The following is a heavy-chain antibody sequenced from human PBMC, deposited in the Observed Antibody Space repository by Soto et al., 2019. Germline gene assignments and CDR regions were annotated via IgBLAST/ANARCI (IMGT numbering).Heavy chain of an antibody. Sequence: SVKVSCKASGGTFSSYAISWVRQAPGQGLKWMGGIIPIFGTANYAQKFQGRVTITADESTSTAYMELSSLRSEDTAVYYCARPTRYYYDSSGQSAWFDPWGQGTLVTVSS. D-gene: IGHD3-22*01. J-gene: IGHJ5*02. CDR2: IIPIFGTA. CDR3: ARPTRYYYDSSGQSAWFDP. V-gene: IGHV1-69*13. CDR1: GGTFSSYA.